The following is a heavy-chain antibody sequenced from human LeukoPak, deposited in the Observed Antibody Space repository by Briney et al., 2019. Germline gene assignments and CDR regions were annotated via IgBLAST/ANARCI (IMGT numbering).Heavy chain of an antibody. Sequence: GGSLRLSCAASGFTFSSYSMNWVRQAPGKGLEWVSYISSSSSTIYYADSVRGRFTISRDNAKNSLYLQMNSLRAEDTAVYYCARVLHKRNYDSTTYYGYWGQGTLVTVSS. J-gene: IGHJ4*02. CDR2: ISSSSSTI. CDR3: ARVLHKRNYDSTTYYGY. CDR1: GFTFSSYS. V-gene: IGHV3-48*01. D-gene: IGHD3-22*01.